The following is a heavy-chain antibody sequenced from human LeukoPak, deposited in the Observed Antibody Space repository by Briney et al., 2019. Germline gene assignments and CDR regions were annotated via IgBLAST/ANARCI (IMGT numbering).Heavy chain of an antibody. Sequence: GGSLRLSCAASGFTFSSYSMNWVRQAPGKGLEWVSIISRASESIFYADSVKGRFTISRDNAKNSLYLQMNGLRAEDTAAYYCMRGATDTTRWFDPWGQGTLVTVSS. J-gene: IGHJ5*02. D-gene: IGHD1-7*01. CDR3: MRGATDTTRWFDP. CDR2: ISRASESI. V-gene: IGHV3-21*01. CDR1: GFTFSSYS.